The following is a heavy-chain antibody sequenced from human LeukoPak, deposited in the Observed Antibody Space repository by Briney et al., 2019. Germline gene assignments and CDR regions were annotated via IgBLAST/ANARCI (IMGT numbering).Heavy chain of an antibody. D-gene: IGHD6-13*01. V-gene: IGHV3-30*09. J-gene: IGHJ5*02. CDR2: ISPDGASQ. CDR3: ARDIASTWRGWFDP. Sequence: GGSLRLSCLASGFTFSDCTMHWVRQAPGKGLEWVAAISPDGASQYYVDLVKGRFVISRDRSKITVYLQINSLRTNDTAMYFCARDIASTWRGWFDPWGQGTLVTVSS. CDR1: GFTFSDCT.